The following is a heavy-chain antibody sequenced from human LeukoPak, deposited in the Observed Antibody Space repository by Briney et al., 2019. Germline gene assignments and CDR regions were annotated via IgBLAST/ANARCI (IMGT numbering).Heavy chain of an antibody. CDR3: AKEIVKYSSSWQHFDY. CDR1: GFTFSSYG. D-gene: IGHD6-13*01. J-gene: IGHJ4*02. CDR2: ISYDGSNK. V-gene: IGHV3-30*18. Sequence: GGSLRLSCAASGFTFSSYGMHWVRQAPGKGLEWVAVISYDGSNKYYADSVKGRFTISRDNSKNTLYLQMNSLRAEDTAVYYCAKEIVKYSSSWQHFDYWGQGTPVTVSS.